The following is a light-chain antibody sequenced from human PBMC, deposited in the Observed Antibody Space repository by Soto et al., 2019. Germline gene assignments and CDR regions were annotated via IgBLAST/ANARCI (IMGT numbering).Light chain of an antibody. CDR3: QEYGRSPYT. CDR2: GTS. V-gene: IGKV3-20*01. J-gene: IGKJ2*01. CDR1: ENVATSY. Sequence: EIVLTQSPGTLSLSPGERATLSCRASENVATSYLGWYQQKPGQAPRLLIPGTSTRATGIPDRFSGAGSGTDFILTISRLEPEDSAIYFCQEYGRSPYTFGLGTKLEIK.